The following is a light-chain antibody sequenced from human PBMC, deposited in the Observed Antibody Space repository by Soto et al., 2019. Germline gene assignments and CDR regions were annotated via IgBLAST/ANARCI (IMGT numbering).Light chain of an antibody. CDR2: AAS. CDR1: QSVSSSY. V-gene: IGKV3-20*01. Sequence: ETVLTQSPGTLSLSPGERATLSCRASQSVSSSYLAWYQQKPGQAPRLLIYAASSRATGIPDRFSGSGSGTDFTLTIRRLEPEDFAVYYCQQYGSSGYTFGQGTKLEIK. J-gene: IGKJ2*01. CDR3: QQYGSSGYT.